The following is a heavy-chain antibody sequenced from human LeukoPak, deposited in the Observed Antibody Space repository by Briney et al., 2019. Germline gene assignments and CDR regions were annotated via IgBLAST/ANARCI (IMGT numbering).Heavy chain of an antibody. CDR2: ISAYNGNT. D-gene: IGHD2-2*01. CDR1: GYTFTSYG. Sequence: ASVKVSCKASGYTFTSYGINWVRLIPGQGLEWMGWISAYNGNTNYAQKLQGRVTMTTDTSTSTAYMELRSLRSDDTAVYYCAREDIVVVPAAMGGYYGMDVWGQGTTVTVSS. J-gene: IGHJ6*02. CDR3: AREDIVVVPAAMGGYYGMDV. V-gene: IGHV1-18*01.